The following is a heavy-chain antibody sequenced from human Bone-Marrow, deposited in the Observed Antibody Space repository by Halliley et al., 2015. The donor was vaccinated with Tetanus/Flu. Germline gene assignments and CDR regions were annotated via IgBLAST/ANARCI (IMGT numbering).Heavy chain of an antibody. CDR2: IFHSGYA. D-gene: IGHD2-21*02. CDR1: GGSITSDSFY. J-gene: IGHJ5*02. Sequence: TLSLTCTVSGGSITSDSFYWSWIRQDPRKGLEWIGYIFHSGYAYYNPSLRSRLSISVDTSKNQFSLRLTSVTAAATAIYYCARAVTGMWQVFNWFDPWGQGMQVTVSS. CDR3: ARAVTGMWQVFNWFDP. V-gene: IGHV4-31*03.